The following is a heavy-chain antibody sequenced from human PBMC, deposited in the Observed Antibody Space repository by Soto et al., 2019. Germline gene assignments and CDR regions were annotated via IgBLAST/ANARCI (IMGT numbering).Heavy chain of an antibody. J-gene: IGHJ4*02. Sequence: QVQQQQWGAGLLKPSETLSLTCAVYGGSFSGYYWSWIRQPPGKGLEWIGEINHSGSTNYNPSLKSRVTISVDTSKNQFSQMLSSVTAADTAVYYCAREGAGAHFDYWGQGTLVTVSS. V-gene: IGHV4-34*01. CDR1: GGSFSGYY. D-gene: IGHD3-10*01. CDR2: INHSGST. CDR3: AREGAGAHFDY.